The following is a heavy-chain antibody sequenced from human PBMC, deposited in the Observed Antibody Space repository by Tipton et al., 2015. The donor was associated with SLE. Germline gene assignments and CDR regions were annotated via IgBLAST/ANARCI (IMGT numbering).Heavy chain of an antibody. J-gene: IGHJ1*01. CDR1: GFTFSSYG. Sequence: SLRLSCAASGFTFSSYGMHWVRQAPGKGLEWVAFIRYDGSNKYYADSVKGRFTISRDNSKNRLHLQMNSLRAEDTAVYYCAKEAVPKYYYDSSVNWGQGTLVTVSS. CDR2: IRYDGSNK. D-gene: IGHD3-22*01. V-gene: IGHV3-30*02. CDR3: AKEAVPKYYYDSSVN.